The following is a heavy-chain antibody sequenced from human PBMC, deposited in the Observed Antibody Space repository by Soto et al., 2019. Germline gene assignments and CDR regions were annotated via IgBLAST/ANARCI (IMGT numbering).Heavy chain of an antibody. Sequence: XSVKVSCKASGYPFTGYYMHWVRQAPGQGLEWMGWINPNSGGTNYAQKFQGRVTMTRDTSISTAYMELSRLRSDDTAVYYCARDESLGIAVAGIIEWGQGTLVTVSS. J-gene: IGHJ4*02. CDR2: INPNSGGT. CDR1: GYPFTGYY. CDR3: ARDESLGIAVAGIIE. D-gene: IGHD6-19*01. V-gene: IGHV1-2*02.